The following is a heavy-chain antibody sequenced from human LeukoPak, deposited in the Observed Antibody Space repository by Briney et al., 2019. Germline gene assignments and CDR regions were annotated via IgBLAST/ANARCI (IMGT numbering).Heavy chain of an antibody. CDR3: AALVGAGAFDI. D-gene: IGHD1-26*01. CDR2: IYYSGST. V-gene: IGHV4-39*07. CDR1: GGSISSSSYY. Sequence: SETLSLTCTVSGGSISSSSYYWGWIRQPPGKGLEWIGSIYYSGSTYYNPSLKSRVTISVDTSKNQFSLKLSSVTAADTAVYYCAALVGAGAFDIWGQGTMVTVSS. J-gene: IGHJ3*02.